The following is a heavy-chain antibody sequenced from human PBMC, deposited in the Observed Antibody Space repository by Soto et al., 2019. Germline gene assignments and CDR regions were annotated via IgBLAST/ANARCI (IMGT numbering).Heavy chain of an antibody. Sequence: QVQLVQSGGEVKKPGASVKVSCKASGYTFTSYGISWVRQAPGQGLEWVGWIGLYNDDTYYAEKLQGRLTLAKDTSTSTVHMELRSLTSDDTAVYYCARGELCLAKFDYWGQGTLVTVSS. CDR2: IGLYNDDT. CDR1: GYTFTSYG. D-gene: IGHD5-12*01. CDR3: ARGELCLAKFDY. V-gene: IGHV1-18*01. J-gene: IGHJ4*02.